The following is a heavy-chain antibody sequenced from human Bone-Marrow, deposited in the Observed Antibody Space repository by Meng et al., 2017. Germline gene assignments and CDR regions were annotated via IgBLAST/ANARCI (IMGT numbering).Heavy chain of an antibody. D-gene: IGHD2-2*01. CDR1: GGSISSYY. V-gene: IGHV4-59*12. CDR2: IYYSGST. J-gene: IGHJ5*02. Sequence: SETLSLTCTVSGGSISSYYWSWIRQPPGKGLEWIGYIYYSGSTYYNPSLKSLVTISVDTSKNQFSLKLSSVTAADTAVYYCARDSSLTPQDNWFDPWGQGTLVTVSS. CDR3: ARDSSLTPQDNWFDP.